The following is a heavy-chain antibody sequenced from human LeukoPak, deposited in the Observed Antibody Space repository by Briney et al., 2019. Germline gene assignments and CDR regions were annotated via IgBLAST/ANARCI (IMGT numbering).Heavy chain of an antibody. V-gene: IGHV1-2*02. CDR2: INPNSGGT. Sequence: ASVKVSCKASGYTFTGYYMHWVRQAPGQGFEWMGWINPNSGGTNYAQKFQGRVTMTRDTSISTAYMELSRLRSDDTAVYYCAGAMVRGVIITEDYWGQGTLVTVSS. CDR1: GYTFTGYY. CDR3: AGAMVRGVIITEDY. D-gene: IGHD3-10*01. J-gene: IGHJ4*02.